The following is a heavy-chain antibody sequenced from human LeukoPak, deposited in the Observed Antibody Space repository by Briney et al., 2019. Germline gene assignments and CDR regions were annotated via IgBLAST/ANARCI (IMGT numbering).Heavy chain of an antibody. D-gene: IGHD3-10*02. CDR2: IDPSDSYT. CDR3: ARHLVREYYYYGMDV. V-gene: IGHV5-10-1*01. CDR1: GYRFTSYW. J-gene: IGHJ6*04. Sequence: GESLKISCKGSGYRFTSYWSSWVRQMPGKGLEWMGRIDPSDSYTNYSPSFQGHVTISADNSISTAYLQWSSLKASDTAMYYCARHLVREYYYYGMDVWGKGTTVTVSS.